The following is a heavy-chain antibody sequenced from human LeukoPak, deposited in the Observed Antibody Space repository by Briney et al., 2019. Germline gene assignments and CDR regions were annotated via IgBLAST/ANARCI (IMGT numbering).Heavy chain of an antibody. Sequence: PSETLSLTCTVSGGSISSYYWSWIRQPPGKGLEWIGYISYSGSTNYNPSLKSRVTISIDTSKNQFSLKLRSVTAADTAIYYCARQGYDILTGYIDAFDVWGQGTMVTVSS. D-gene: IGHD3-9*01. CDR3: ARQGYDILTGYIDAFDV. CDR2: ISYSGST. V-gene: IGHV4-59*08. J-gene: IGHJ3*01. CDR1: GGSISSYY.